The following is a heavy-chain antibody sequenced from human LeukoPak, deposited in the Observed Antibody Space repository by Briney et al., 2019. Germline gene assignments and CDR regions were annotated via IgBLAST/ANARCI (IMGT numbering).Heavy chain of an antibody. CDR3: ARDPLDYGEIEGAYYFDY. V-gene: IGHV3-7*01. D-gene: IGHD4-17*01. CDR1: EFTFSNYW. J-gene: IGHJ4*02. CDR2: IRQDGNEK. Sequence: GGSLRLSCAASEFTFSNYWMSWVRQAPGKGLEWVANIRQDGNEKRYVDSVKGRFTISRDNAKNSLYLQMNNLRAEDTAVYYCARDPLDYGEIEGAYYFDYWGQGTLVTVSS.